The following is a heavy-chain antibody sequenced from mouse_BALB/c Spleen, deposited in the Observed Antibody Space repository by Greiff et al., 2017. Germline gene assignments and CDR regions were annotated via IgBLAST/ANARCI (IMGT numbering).Heavy chain of an antibody. D-gene: IGHD2-2*01. CDR2: IYPGDGAT. Sequence: QVQLKESGPDLVKPGASVKISCKASGYAFSSSWMNWVKQRPGKGLEWIGRIYPGDGATNYNGKFKGKAILTADKSSSTAYMQLRSLTSVDDAVYFCGGRDGYDWFDYWGQGTLVTVSA. V-gene: IGHV1-82*01. CDR3: GGRDGYDWFDY. J-gene: IGHJ3*01. CDR1: GYAFSSSW.